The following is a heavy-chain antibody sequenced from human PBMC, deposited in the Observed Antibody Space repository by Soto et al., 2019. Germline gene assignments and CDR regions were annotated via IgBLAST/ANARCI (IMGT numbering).Heavy chain of an antibody. V-gene: IGHV1-69*02. CDR2: IIPILGIA. CDR1: GGSFSSYT. J-gene: IGHJ4*02. D-gene: IGHD3-10*01. Sequence: SVKVSCKASGGSFSSYTISWVRQAPGQGLEWMGRIIPILGIANYAQKFQGRVTITVDKSTSTAYMELSSLRSEDTAVYYCALNLGGSGSMIDYWGQGTLVTSPQ. CDR3: ALNLGGSGSMIDY.